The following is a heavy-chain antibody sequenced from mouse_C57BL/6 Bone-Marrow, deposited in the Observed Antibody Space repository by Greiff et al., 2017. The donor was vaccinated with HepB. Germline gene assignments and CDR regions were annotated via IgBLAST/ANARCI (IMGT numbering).Heavy chain of an antibody. V-gene: IGHV1-42*01. CDR3: ARSRSWGLDY. CDR2: INPSTGGT. J-gene: IGHJ2*01. Sequence: VQLQQSGPELVKPGASVKISFKASGYSFTGYYMNWVKQSPEKSLEWIGEINPSTGGTTYNQKFKAKATLTVDKSSSTAYMQLKSLTSEDSAVYYCARSRSWGLDYWGQGTTLTVSS. D-gene: IGHD1-1*01. CDR1: GYSFTGYY.